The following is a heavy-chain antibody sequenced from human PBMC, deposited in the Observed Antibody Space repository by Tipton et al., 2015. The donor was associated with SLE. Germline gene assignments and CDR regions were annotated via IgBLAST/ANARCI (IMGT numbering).Heavy chain of an antibody. J-gene: IGHJ4*02. V-gene: IGHV3-23*03. CDR2: IYFGETST. CDR3: AKHRVKDIVVVPAPMDFDY. D-gene: IGHD2-2*01. Sequence: SLRLSCAASGFTFSNAWISWVRQAPGKGLEWVSVIYFGETSTYYADSVKGRFTISRDNFKNTVYLQMNSLRAEDTALYFCAKHRVKDIVVVPAPMDFDYWGQGTLVTVSS. CDR1: GFTFSNAW.